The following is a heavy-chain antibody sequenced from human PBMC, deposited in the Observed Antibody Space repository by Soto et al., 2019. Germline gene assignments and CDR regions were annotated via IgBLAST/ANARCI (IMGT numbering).Heavy chain of an antibody. CDR3: AREHRIAAAGRQGLFDY. CDR1: GFTFSSYG. D-gene: IGHD6-13*01. Sequence: QVQLVESGGGVVQPGRSLRLSCAAYGFTFSSYGMHWVRQAPGKGLEWVAVIRYDGSNKYYADSVKGRFSISRDNSKNTLYRQMNSLRAEDTAVYYCAREHRIAAAGRQGLFDYWGQGTLVTVSS. CDR2: IRYDGSNK. V-gene: IGHV3-33*01. J-gene: IGHJ4*02.